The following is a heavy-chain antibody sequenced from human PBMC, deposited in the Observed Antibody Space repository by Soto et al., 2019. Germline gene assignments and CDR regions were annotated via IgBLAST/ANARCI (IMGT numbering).Heavy chain of an antibody. CDR3: VRGGYSGYVIY. D-gene: IGHD5-12*01. Sequence: RQKPGKGLEWVSYISNSGSATYAESVEGRFTISRDNPKNSLYLQMNSLRAEDAAMYYCVRGGYSGYVIYWGQGTLVTVSS. J-gene: IGHJ4*02. CDR2: ISNSGSAT. V-gene: IGHV3-11*01.